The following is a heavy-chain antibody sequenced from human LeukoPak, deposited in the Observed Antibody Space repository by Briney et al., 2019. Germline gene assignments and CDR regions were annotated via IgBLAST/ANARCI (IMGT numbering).Heavy chain of an antibody. CDR2: IKQDGSEK. Sequence: GGSLRLSCIASGFTFSNYWISWVRQSPGRGLEWVANIKQDGSEKYYVDSVKGRFTISRDNAGNSLYYCARRIAGSDTGGYFQEWGQGTLATVSS. J-gene: IGHJ1*01. CDR1: GFTFSNYW. D-gene: IGHD6-13*01. V-gene: IGHV3-7*02. CDR3: E.